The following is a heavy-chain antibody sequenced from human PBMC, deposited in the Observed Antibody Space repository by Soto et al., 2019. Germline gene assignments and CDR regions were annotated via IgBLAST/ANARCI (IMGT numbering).Heavy chain of an antibody. D-gene: IGHD4-17*01. CDR2: FYYSGST. Sequence: SETLSLTCTVSGVSISSSSYYCGWIRQPPGKGLEWIGSFYYSGSTNYSPSLKSRLTITKDTSKNQVVLTMTNMDPVDTATYYCAHTTTVTTFDYWGLGTLVTVS. CDR3: AHTTTVTTFDY. V-gene: IGHV4-39*06. J-gene: IGHJ4*02. CDR1: GVSISSSSYY.